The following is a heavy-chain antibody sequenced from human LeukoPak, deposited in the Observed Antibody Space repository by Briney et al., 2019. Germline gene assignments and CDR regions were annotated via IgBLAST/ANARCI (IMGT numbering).Heavy chain of an antibody. CDR1: GGSISSGGYY. Sequence: SETLSLTCTVSGGSISSGGYYWSWIRQPPGKGLEWIGYIYHSGSTYYNPSLKSRVTISVDRSKNQFSLKLSSVTAADTAVYYCATQGLYCSSTSCYIADAFDIWGQGTMVTVSS. V-gene: IGHV4-30-2*01. J-gene: IGHJ3*02. CDR3: ATQGLYCSSTSCYIADAFDI. CDR2: IYHSGST. D-gene: IGHD2-2*02.